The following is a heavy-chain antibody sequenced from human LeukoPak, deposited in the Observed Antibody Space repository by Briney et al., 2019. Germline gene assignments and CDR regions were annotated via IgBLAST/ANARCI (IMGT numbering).Heavy chain of an antibody. D-gene: IGHD3-10*01. CDR2: ISGDGGST. V-gene: IGHV3-43*02. CDR3: AKSLRGLWSDY. J-gene: IGHJ4*02. CDR1: GFTFDDYA. Sequence: SGGSLRLSCAASGFTFDDYAMHWVRQAPGEGREWVSLISGDGGSTYYADSVKGRFTISRDNSKNSLYLQMNSLTTQHTALYYCAKSLRGLWSDYWGQGTLVTVSS.